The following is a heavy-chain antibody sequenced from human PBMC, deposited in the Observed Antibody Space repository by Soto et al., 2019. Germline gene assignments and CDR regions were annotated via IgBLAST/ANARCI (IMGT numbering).Heavy chain of an antibody. CDR3: ARDPSMGHDFWSGYFDY. CDR1: GFTFSSYA. V-gene: IGHV3-30-3*01. CDR2: ISYDGSNK. J-gene: IGHJ4*02. Sequence: PGGSLRLSCAASGFTFSSYAMHWVRQAPGKGLEWVAVISYDGSNKYYADSVKGRFTISRDNSKNTLYLQMNSLRAEDTAVYYCARDPSMGHDFWSGYFDYWGQGTLVTVSS. D-gene: IGHD3-3*01.